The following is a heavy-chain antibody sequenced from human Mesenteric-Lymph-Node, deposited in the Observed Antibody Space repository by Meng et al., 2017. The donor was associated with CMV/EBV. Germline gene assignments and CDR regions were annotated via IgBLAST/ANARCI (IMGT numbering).Heavy chain of an antibody. CDR2: MNPDSGNT. D-gene: IGHD2-2*01. CDR3: ARGRIVVVPAAIPYYYYYYGMDV. V-gene: IGHV1-8*02. CDR1: GGTFSSYA. J-gene: IGHJ6*02. Sequence: ASVKVSCKASGGTFSSYAISWVRQATGQGLEWMAWMNPDSGNTGHAQNFQGRISMTTDASIGTAYMELNSLRSEDTAVYYCARGRIVVVPAAIPYYYYYYGMDVWGQGTTVTVSS.